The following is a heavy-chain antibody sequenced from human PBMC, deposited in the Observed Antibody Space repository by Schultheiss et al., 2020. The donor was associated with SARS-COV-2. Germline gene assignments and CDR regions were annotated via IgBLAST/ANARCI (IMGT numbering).Heavy chain of an antibody. Sequence: GGSLRLSCAASGFTFSSYAMSWVRQAPGKGLEWVAVIWYDGSNKYYADSVKGRFTISRDNSKNTLYLQMNSLRAEDTAVYYCAREPPSSDGDAFDIWGQGTMVTVSS. CDR3: AREPPSSDGDAFDI. V-gene: IGHV3-33*08. CDR2: IWYDGSNK. J-gene: IGHJ3*02. CDR1: GFTFSSYA.